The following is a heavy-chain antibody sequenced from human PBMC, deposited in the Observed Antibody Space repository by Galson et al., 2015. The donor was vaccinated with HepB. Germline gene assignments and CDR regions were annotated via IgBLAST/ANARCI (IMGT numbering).Heavy chain of an antibody. Sequence: QSGAEVKKPGESLKISCKGSGYSFTSYWIGWVRQMPGKGLEWMGIIYPGDSDTRYSPSFQGQVTISADKSISTAYLQWSSLKASDTAMYYCARRRKLGYCSSTSCYKGAYFDYWGQGTLVTVSS. D-gene: IGHD2-2*02. CDR2: IYPGDSDT. V-gene: IGHV5-51*03. CDR1: GYSFTSYW. J-gene: IGHJ4*02. CDR3: ARRRKLGYCSSTSCYKGAYFDY.